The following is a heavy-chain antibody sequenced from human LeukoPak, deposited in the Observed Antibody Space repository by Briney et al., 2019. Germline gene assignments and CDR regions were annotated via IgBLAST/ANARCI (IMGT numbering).Heavy chain of an antibody. CDR1: GGSISSNNFY. V-gene: IGHV4-39*01. D-gene: IGHD5-18*01. CDR3: ARRIKKRGYNYVGLFDS. Sequence: SETLSLTCTVSGGSISSNNFYWGWIRQPPGKGLEWIGSISYSGSTYYNPSLKGRITIFVDTSKNQFSLQLSSMTAADTAVYLCARRIKKRGYNYVGLFDSWGQGTLVTVSS. CDR2: ISYSGST. J-gene: IGHJ4*02.